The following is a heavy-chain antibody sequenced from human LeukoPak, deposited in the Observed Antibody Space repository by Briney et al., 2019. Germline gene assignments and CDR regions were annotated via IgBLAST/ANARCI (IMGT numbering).Heavy chain of an antibody. D-gene: IGHD3-10*01. CDR1: DYTFTSYG. CDR3: ARRMYGSGIHIGKQPFDNNWFDP. J-gene: IGHJ5*02. V-gene: IGHV1-18*01. Sequence: ASVKVSCKASDYTFTSYGISWVRQAPGQGLEWMGWISAYNGNTNYAQKLQGRVTMTTDTSTSTAYMELRSLRSDDTAVYYCARRMYGSGIHIGKQPFDNNWFDPWGQGTLVTVSS. CDR2: ISAYNGNT.